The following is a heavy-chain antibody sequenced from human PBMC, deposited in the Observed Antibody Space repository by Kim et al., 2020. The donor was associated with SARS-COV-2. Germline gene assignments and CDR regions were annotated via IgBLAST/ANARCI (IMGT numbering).Heavy chain of an antibody. D-gene: IGHD3-22*01. CDR2: IHDSGST. V-gene: IGHV4-30-4*01. J-gene: IGHJ5*02. Sequence: SETLSLTCIVSGGSISSGDYYWNWIRQPPGKGLEWIGYIHDSGSTYYNPSLKSRLTISIDTSKNQFSLKLSSVTAADTAVYYCARDQDSSGYSFEFDPWG. CDR3: ARDQDSSGYSFEFDP. CDR1: GGSISSGDYY.